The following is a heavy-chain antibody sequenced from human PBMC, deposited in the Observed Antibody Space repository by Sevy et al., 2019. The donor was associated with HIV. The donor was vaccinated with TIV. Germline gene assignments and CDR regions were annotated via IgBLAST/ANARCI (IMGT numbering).Heavy chain of an antibody. Sequence: GGSLRLSCEASGFTFGDYYMSWIRQAPGKGLEWISYIDRSGSDLYYADSVKGRFTISRDNGKKSPYLQMRSLRTDGTAVYYCARDLGGVTNQCFYYYMDVWGKGTTVTVSS. CDR3: ARDLGGVTNQCFYYYMDV. V-gene: IGHV3-11*04. CDR1: GFTFGDYY. CDR2: IDRSGSDL. D-gene: IGHD3-16*01. J-gene: IGHJ6*03.